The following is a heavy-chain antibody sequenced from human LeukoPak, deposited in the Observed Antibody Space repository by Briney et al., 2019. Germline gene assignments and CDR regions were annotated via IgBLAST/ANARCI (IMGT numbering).Heavy chain of an antibody. CDR3: AKVRGANYGSGRTNIDAFDI. V-gene: IGHV1-18*01. CDR2: ISAYNGNT. J-gene: IGHJ3*02. CDR1: GYTFTSYG. D-gene: IGHD3-10*01. Sequence: ASVKVSCKASGYTFTSYGISWVRQAPGQGLEWMGWISAYNGNTNYAQKLQGRVTMTTDTSTSTAYMELRSLRSDDTAVYYCAKVRGANYGSGRTNIDAFDIWGQGTMVTVSS.